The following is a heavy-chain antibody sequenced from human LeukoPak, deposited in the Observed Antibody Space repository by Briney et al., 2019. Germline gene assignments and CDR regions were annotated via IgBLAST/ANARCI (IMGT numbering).Heavy chain of an antibody. D-gene: IGHD6-19*01. CDR1: GFTFNTYA. CDR3: AKTTVGYSSGRYPGWPADC. CDR2: ICGSGGCT. Sequence: GGSLRLSCEASGFTFNTYAIYWVRQAPGKGLEWVSGICGSGGCTYYADTVKGRFTISRDNSKNTVYLQMNTLAADDTAVYYCAKTTVGYSSGRYPGWPADCWGQGTLVTFSS. V-gene: IGHV3-23*01. J-gene: IGHJ4*02.